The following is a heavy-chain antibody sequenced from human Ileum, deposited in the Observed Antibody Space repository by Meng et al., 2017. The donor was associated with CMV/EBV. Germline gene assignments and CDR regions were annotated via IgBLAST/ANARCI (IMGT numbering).Heavy chain of an antibody. D-gene: IGHD6-13*01. CDR2: VCYNGIT. CDR1: VGSMSSTC. V-gene: IGHV4-59*01. Sequence: QVQLQESGPGLVKPSETLSLTCAVSVGSMSSTCWSWIRQPPGKGLEWIGYVCYNGITDYNPSLKSRITISGDTSKNQFSLQVTSVTAADTAMYYCALRGLAAGTLQQWGQGTLVTVSS. CDR3: ALRGLAAGTLQQ. J-gene: IGHJ1*01.